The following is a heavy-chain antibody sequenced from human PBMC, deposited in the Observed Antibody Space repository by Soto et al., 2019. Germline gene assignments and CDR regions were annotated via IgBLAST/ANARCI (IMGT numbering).Heavy chain of an antibody. CDR2: ISYDGSNK. CDR3: AKDRRYSYGRAFDY. Sequence: GGSLRLSCAASGFTFSSYGMHWVRQAPGKGLEWVAVISYDGSNKYYADSVKGRFTISRDNSKNTLYLQMNSLRAEYTAVYYCAKDRRYSYGRAFDYWGQGTLVTVSS. V-gene: IGHV3-30*18. CDR1: GFTFSSYG. D-gene: IGHD5-18*01. J-gene: IGHJ4*02.